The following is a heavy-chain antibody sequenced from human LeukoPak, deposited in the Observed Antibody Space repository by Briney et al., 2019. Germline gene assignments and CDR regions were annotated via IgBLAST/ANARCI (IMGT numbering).Heavy chain of an antibody. J-gene: IGHJ4*02. V-gene: IGHV4-59*08. CDR2: ISYSGST. Sequence: SETLSLTCTVSGGSISGYYWSWIRQPPGKGLEWVGYISYSGSTNYNPSLKSRVTISVDTSKNQFSLKLSSVTAADTAVYYCARSHMVRGVINYYFDYWGQGTLVTVSS. CDR3: ARSHMVRGVINYYFDY. CDR1: GGSISGYY. D-gene: IGHD3-10*01.